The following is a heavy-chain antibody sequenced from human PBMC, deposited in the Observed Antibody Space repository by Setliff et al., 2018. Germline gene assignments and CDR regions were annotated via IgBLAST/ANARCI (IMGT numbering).Heavy chain of an antibody. CDR2: IYTSWSA. V-gene: IGHV4-61*09. D-gene: IGHD3-3*01. Sequence: SETLSLTCTVSGDSISSRRSYWGWFRQPAGKGLEWIGQIYTSWSANYNPSLKSRVTISLDTSKNQFSLSLSSVTAADTAVYYCARMSGFQYMDVWGKGTTVTVS. CDR3: ARMSGFQYMDV. J-gene: IGHJ6*03. CDR1: GDSISSRRSY.